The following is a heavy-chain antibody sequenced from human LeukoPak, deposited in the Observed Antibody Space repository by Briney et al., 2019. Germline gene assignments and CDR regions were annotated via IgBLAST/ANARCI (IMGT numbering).Heavy chain of an antibody. V-gene: IGHV3-30*18. Sequence: AGGSLRLSCAASGFTFSSYGMHWVRQAPGKGLEWVAVISYDGSNKYYADSVKGRFTISRDNSKNTLYLQMNSLGAEDTAVYYCAKTTGYSYGYGPDYWGQGTLVTVSS. D-gene: IGHD5-18*01. CDR2: ISYDGSNK. J-gene: IGHJ4*02. CDR3: AKTTGYSYGYGPDY. CDR1: GFTFSSYG.